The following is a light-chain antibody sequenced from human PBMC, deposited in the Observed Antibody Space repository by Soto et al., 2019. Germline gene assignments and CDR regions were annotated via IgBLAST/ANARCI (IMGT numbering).Light chain of an antibody. Sequence: EIVMTQSPATLSVSPGDRATLSCRASQSVSSNLAWYQQKPGQAPRLLIYGASTRATCIPARFSGSGSGTAFTHPISSLQSEEFSVYYCRQSNNGVPYTFGQGTKLEIK. CDR1: QSVSSN. V-gene: IGKV3-15*01. CDR3: RQSNNGVPYT. J-gene: IGKJ2*01. CDR2: GAS.